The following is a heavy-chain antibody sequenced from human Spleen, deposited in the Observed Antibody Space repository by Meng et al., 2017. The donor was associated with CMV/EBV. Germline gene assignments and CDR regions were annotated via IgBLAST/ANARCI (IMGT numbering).Heavy chain of an antibody. J-gene: IGHJ4*02. D-gene: IGHD2-2*01. CDR3: ARGPYASQSDY. V-gene: IGHV4-34*01. CDR1: GESFNGYY. Sequence: SETLSLTCAVFGESFNGYYYNWIRQPPGKDLEWIGEINHSGDTNYNPSLKSRVTISVDTSKNQFSLKLSSVTAADTAVYYCARGPYASQSDYWGQGTLVTVSS. CDR2: INHSGDT.